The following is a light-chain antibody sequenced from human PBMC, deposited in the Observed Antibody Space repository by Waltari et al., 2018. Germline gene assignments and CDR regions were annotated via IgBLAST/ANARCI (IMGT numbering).Light chain of an antibody. CDR3: QSYDRSLSSVI. CDR2: GGS. Sequence: QSVLTQPPSVSGAPGQSVLISGTGSITHMGAGHDVLRYQPLPGTAPKLLIYGGSNRPSGVPDRFSGSKSGTSASLAITGLQAEDEADYYCQSYDRSLSSVIFGGGTKLTVL. CDR1: ITHMGAGHD. V-gene: IGLV1-40*01. J-gene: IGLJ2*01.